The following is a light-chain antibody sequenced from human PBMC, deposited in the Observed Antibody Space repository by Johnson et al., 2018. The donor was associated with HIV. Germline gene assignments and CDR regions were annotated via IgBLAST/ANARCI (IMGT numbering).Light chain of an antibody. CDR3: GTWDSCLSAGGV. CDR1: SSNIGNNY. CDR2: DNN. V-gene: IGLV1-51*01. J-gene: IGLJ1*01. Sequence: QSVLTQPPSVSAAPGQKVTISCSGSSSNIGNNYVSWYQQLPGTAPKLLIYDNNKRPSGIPDRSSGSKSGTSATLGLTGLPTGDEADYYCGTWDSCLSAGGVFGTVSKVTVL.